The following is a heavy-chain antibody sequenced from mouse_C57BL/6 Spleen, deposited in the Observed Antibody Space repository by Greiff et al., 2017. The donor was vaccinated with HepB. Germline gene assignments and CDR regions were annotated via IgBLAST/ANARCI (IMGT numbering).Heavy chain of an antibody. CDR1: GFSFNTYA. D-gene: IGHD4-1*01. Sequence: EVQLVESGGGLVQPKGSLKLSCAASGFSFNTYAMNWVRQAPGKGLEWVARIRSKSNNYATYYADSVKDRFTISRDDSESMLYLQMNNLKTEDTAMYYCVRSANWDWYFDVWGTGTTVTVSS. CDR2: IRSKSNNYAT. J-gene: IGHJ1*03. V-gene: IGHV10-1*01. CDR3: VRSANWDWYFDV.